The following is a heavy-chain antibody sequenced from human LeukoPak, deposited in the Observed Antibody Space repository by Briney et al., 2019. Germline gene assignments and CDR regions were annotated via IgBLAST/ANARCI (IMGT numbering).Heavy chain of an antibody. D-gene: IGHD5-12*01. V-gene: IGHV4-34*01. CDR3: ARVGVGPYSGYPGLRYYYGMDV. Sequence: SSETLSLTCAVYGGSFSGYYWSWIRQPPGKGLEWIGEINHSGSTNYNPSLKSRVTISVDTSKNQFSLKLSSVTAADTAVYYCARVGVGPYSGYPGLRYYYGMDVWGQGTTVTVSS. CDR2: INHSGST. CDR1: GGSFSGYY. J-gene: IGHJ6*02.